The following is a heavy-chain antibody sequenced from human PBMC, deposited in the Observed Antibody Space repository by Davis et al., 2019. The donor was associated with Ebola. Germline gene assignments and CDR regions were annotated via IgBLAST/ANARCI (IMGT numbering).Heavy chain of an antibody. D-gene: IGHD2-15*01. J-gene: IGHJ6*02. CDR3: AREEGRYCSGGSCYYYYGMDV. CDR1: RFTFSNYG. V-gene: IGHV3-30*03. Sequence: GGSLRLSCAASRFTFSNYGMHWVRQAPGKGLEWVAVISYDGSNKYYADSVKGRFTISRDNSKNTLYLQMNSLRAEDTAVYYCAREEGRYCSGGSCYYYYGMDVWGQGTTVTVSS. CDR2: ISYDGSNK.